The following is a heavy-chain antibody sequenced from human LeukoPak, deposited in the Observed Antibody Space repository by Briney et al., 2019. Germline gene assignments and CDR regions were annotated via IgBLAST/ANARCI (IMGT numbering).Heavy chain of an antibody. CDR2: IYYSGST. D-gene: IGHD6-19*01. V-gene: IGHV4-39*01. J-gene: IGHJ4*02. CDR3: ARHLTSGWYEFDY. Sequence: SETLSLTCTVSGGPIGSSSYYWGWIRQPPGRGLEWIGSIYYSGSTYYNPSLKSRVTISVDTSKNQFSLKLSSVTAADTAVYYCARHLTSGWYEFDYWGQGTLVTVSS. CDR1: GGPIGSSSYY.